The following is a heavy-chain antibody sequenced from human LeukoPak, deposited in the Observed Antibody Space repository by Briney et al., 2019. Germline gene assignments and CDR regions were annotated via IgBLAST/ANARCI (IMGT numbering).Heavy chain of an antibody. Sequence: GALRLSCAASGFNFSKYWMQWVRQVPGKGLVWVSEINPDGDYSGHSNSVRGRFTISRDNAKNTLYLQITSLSAEDTAVYYCARSLGDWGQGTLVSVSS. CDR1: GFNFSKYW. V-gene: IGHV3-74*01. CDR3: ARSLGD. J-gene: IGHJ4*01. D-gene: IGHD3-16*01. CDR2: INPDGDYS.